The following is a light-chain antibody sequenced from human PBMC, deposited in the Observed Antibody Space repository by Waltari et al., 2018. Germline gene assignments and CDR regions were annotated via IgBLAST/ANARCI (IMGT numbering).Light chain of an antibody. CDR1: SRDVRGYDY. Sequence: QSALTQPASVSGSPGQSITIPCTGTSRDVRGYDYVSLYQQDPGKAPKLMIFDVHSRPSGVSNRFSGSKSGNTASLTISGLQAEDEANYYCSSYTVSSSLVIFGGGTKLTVL. CDR2: DVH. CDR3: SSYTVSSSLVI. J-gene: IGLJ2*01. V-gene: IGLV2-14*01.